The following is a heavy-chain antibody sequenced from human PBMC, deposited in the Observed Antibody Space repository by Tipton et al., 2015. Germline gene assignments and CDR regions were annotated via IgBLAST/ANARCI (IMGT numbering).Heavy chain of an antibody. J-gene: IGHJ4*02. CDR2: IQYSGST. D-gene: IGHD4-23*01. CDR3: VRARGRHGGLFGS. Sequence: TLSLTCSVSSDSISKYYWSWIRQPPGKELEWIGYIQYSGSTNYNPSLKSRVTISVDTSKTQFSLKMSSVTASDTAVYYCVRARGRHGGLFGSWGQGILVTVSS. V-gene: IGHV4-59*01. CDR1: SDSISKYY.